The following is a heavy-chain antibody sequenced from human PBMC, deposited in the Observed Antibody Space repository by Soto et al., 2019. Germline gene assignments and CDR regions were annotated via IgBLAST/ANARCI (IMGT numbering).Heavy chain of an antibody. D-gene: IGHD1-26*01. Sequence: EVQLLESGGGLVQPGGSPRLSCAASGFTFSSSAMSWVRQAPGKGLEWVSAISSSGDNTHYADSVKGRFTISRYNSKNTLYLQMNSLRAEDTALYYCAKKRYRVGTTNFDYWGQGTLVTVSS. J-gene: IGHJ4*02. V-gene: IGHV3-23*01. CDR1: GFTFSSSA. CDR2: ISSSGDNT. CDR3: AKKRYRVGTTNFDY.